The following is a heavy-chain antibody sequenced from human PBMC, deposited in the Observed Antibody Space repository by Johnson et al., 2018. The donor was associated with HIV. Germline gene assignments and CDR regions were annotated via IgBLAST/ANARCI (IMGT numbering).Heavy chain of an antibody. CDR3: ARDIRESFGSYDSSGSGLGAFDI. D-gene: IGHD3-22*01. CDR1: TFSVSSNS. V-gene: IGHV3-66*01. J-gene: IGHJ3*02. Sequence: MLLVESGGGLVRPGGSLRLSCAPSTFSVSSNSMTWVRQAPGKGLEWISVIYSGGDTYYADSVRGRFTISRDNSKNTLYLQMNSLRAEDTAVYYCARDIRESFGSYDSSGSGLGAFDIWGQGTMVTVSS. CDR2: IYSGGDT.